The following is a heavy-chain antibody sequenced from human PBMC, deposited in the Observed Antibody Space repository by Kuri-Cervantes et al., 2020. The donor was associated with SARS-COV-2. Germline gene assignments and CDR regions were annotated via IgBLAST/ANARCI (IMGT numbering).Heavy chain of an antibody. J-gene: IGHJ6*03. CDR1: GGSFSGFY. Sequence: GSLRLSCAVYGGSFSGFYWSWIRQAPGKGLEWIGEINHSGSANYSPSLKSRVTISVDTSKNQFSLKLSSVTAADTAVYYCARITMVRGVIYMDVWGKGTTVTVSS. CDR3: ARITMVRGVIYMDV. CDR2: INHSGSA. V-gene: IGHV4-34*07. D-gene: IGHD3-10*01.